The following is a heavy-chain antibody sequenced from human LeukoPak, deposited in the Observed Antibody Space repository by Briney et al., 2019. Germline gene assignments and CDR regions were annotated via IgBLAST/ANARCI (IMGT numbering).Heavy chain of an antibody. CDR1: GGSFSGYY. CDR3: ARYYGSGSPLYGMDV. Sequence: SETLSLTCAVYGGSFSGYYWSWIRQPPGKGLEWIGEIKHSGSTNYNPSLKSRVTISVDTSKNQFSLKLSSVTAADTAVYYCARYYGSGSPLYGMDVWGQGTTVTVSS. D-gene: IGHD3-10*01. CDR2: IKHSGST. J-gene: IGHJ6*02. V-gene: IGHV4-34*01.